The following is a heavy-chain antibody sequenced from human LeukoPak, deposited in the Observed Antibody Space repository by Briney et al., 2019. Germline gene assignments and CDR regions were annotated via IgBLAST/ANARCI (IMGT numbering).Heavy chain of an antibody. D-gene: IGHD5-18*01. CDR3: ARGLTADS. CDR1: GGFFSSYY. Sequence: SETLSLTCTVPGGFFSSYYWNWIRQPPGRGLEWIGYVYDTGTTNYNPSLGSRVTISLDTSKNLFSLKLTSVTAADTAVYYCARGLTADSWGQGTLVTVSS. CDR2: VYDTGTT. V-gene: IGHV4-59*01. J-gene: IGHJ4*02.